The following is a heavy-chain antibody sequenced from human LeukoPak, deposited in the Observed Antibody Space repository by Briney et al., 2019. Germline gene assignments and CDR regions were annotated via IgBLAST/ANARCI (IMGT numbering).Heavy chain of an antibody. D-gene: IGHD2-15*01. CDR3: ARDTLPNRYCSGGSCYSDY. CDR2: IKQDGSEK. V-gene: IGHV3-7*01. CDR1: GFTFSSYW. Sequence: GGSLRLSCAASGFTFSSYWMSWVRQAPGKGLEWVANIKQDGSEKYYVDSVKGRFTISRDNAKNSLCLQMNSLRAEDTAVYYCARDTLPNRYCSGGSCYSDYWGQGTLVTVSS. J-gene: IGHJ4*02.